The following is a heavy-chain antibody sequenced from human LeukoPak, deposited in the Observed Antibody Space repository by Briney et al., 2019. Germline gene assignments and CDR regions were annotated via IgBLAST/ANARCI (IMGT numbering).Heavy chain of an antibody. CDR3: ARAPRSWGFDY. CDR1: GDSVSSGSSY. CDR2: IYHSGST. D-gene: IGHD7-27*01. Sequence: PSETLSLTCTVTGDSVSSGSSYWSWIRQPPGKGLEWIGYIYHSGSTNYNPSLKNRVTISLDTSKNQFSLKLSSVTAADTAVYYCARAPRSWGFDYWGQGTLVTVSS. V-gene: IGHV4-61*01. J-gene: IGHJ4*02.